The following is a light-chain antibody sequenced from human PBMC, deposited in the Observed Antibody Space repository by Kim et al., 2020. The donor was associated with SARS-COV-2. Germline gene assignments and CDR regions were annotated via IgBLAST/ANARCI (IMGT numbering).Light chain of an antibody. Sequence: VSPGQTASITCSGDKLGDKYASWYQQKPGQSPVVVIFRDNRRPSGIPERFSGSNSGNTATLTISGTQAMDEADYYCQAWDSSIYVFGTGTKVTV. V-gene: IGLV3-1*01. J-gene: IGLJ1*01. CDR3: QAWDSSIYV. CDR2: RDN. CDR1: KLGDKY.